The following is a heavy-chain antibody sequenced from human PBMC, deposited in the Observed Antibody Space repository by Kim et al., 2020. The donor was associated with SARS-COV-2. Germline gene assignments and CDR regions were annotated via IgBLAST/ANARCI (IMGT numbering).Heavy chain of an antibody. J-gene: IGHJ4*02. V-gene: IGHV3-11*01. CDR3: ARDLISSGRIDY. D-gene: IGHD3-22*01. Sequence: NADSVKGRFTTSRENAKNSLYLQMNSLGAEDTAVYYCARDLISSGRIDYWGQGTLVTVSS.